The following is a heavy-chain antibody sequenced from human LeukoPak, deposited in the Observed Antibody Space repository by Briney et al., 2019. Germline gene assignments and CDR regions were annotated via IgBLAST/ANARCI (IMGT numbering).Heavy chain of an antibody. CDR2: IKPDSGDT. V-gene: IGHV1-2*02. Sequence: ASVKVSCKASGYSFVGYGITWVRQAPGQGLEWMGLIKPDSGDTNYAQSFRGRVTMTRDTSITTAYMELNRLTSDDTAVYYCVRDRPHNWFDPWGQGTLVTVSS. CDR1: GYSFVGYG. J-gene: IGHJ5*02. CDR3: VRDRPHNWFDP.